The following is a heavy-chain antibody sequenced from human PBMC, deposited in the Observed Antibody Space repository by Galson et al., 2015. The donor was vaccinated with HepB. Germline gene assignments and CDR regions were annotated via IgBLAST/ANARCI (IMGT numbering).Heavy chain of an antibody. Sequence: SLRLSCAASGFTFSYYSMNWVRQAPGKGLEWVSYISSSSSTIYYADSVKGRFTVSRDNDENSLYLQMNSLRDEDTAVYYCARDYSGYSNSCHFDYWGQGTLVAVSS. CDR1: GFTFSYYS. CDR2: ISSSSSTI. D-gene: IGHD6-13*01. CDR3: ARDYSGYSNSCHFDY. J-gene: IGHJ4*02. V-gene: IGHV3-48*02.